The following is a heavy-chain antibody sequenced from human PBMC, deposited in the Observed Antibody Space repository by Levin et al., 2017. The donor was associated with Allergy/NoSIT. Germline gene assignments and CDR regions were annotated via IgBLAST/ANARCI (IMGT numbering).Heavy chain of an antibody. J-gene: IGHJ6*02. CDR1: GFTFSTYW. V-gene: IGHV3-74*01. Sequence: GGSLRLSCAASGFTFSTYWMHWVRQVPGKGLVWVSRLNTDGSVTSYADSVKGRFTISRDNAKNTLYPQMNILRGEDTAVYYCARGTYYGMDVWGQGNTVTVSS. CDR2: LNTDGSVT. CDR3: ARGTYYGMDV.